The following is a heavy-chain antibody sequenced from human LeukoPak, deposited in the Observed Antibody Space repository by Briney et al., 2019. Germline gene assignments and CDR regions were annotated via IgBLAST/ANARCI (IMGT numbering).Heavy chain of an antibody. CDR3: ARTPKVFCGGDCYIFDY. CDR2: IYYSGST. D-gene: IGHD2-21*02. CDR1: GGSISSGGYY. Sequence: SQTLSLTCTVSGGSISSGGYYWSWIRQHPGKGLEWIGYIYYSGSTYYNPSLKSRVTISVDTSKNQFSLKLSSVTAADTAVYYCARTPKVFCGGDCYIFDYWGQGTLVTVSS. V-gene: IGHV4-31*03. J-gene: IGHJ4*02.